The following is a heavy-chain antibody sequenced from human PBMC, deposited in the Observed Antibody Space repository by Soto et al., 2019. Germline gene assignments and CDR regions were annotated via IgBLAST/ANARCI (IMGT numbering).Heavy chain of an antibody. D-gene: IGHD3-3*01. J-gene: IGHJ6*02. V-gene: IGHV1-69*12. Sequence: QVQLVQSGAEVKKPGSSVKVSCKASGGTFSSYAISWVRQAPGQGLEWMGGIIPIFGTANYAQKFQGRVTITADEPTSTAYMELSSLRSEDTAVYYCARRGFWSGYYTYRGYGMDVWGQGTTVTVSS. CDR2: IIPIFGTA. CDR1: GGTFSSYA. CDR3: ARRGFWSGYYTYRGYGMDV.